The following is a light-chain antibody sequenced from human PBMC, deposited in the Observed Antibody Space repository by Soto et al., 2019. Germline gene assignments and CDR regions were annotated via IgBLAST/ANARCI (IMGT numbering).Light chain of an antibody. J-gene: IGLJ1*01. Sequence: QSVLTQSRSVSGSPGQSVAISCTGTNSNLGDYNYVSWYQQHPGKAPKLMISDVSKRPSGVPDRFSGSKSGNTASLTISGLQAEDEADYYCCSSAGTYTYVFGTGTKVTVL. CDR3: CSSAGTYTYV. CDR2: DVS. CDR1: NSNLGDYNY. V-gene: IGLV2-11*01.